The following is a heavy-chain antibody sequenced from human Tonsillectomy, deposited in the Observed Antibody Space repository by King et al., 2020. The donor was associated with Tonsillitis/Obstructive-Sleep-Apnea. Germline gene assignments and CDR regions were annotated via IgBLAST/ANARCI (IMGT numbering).Heavy chain of an antibody. V-gene: IGHV3-30*01. CDR1: GFTFSSYA. J-gene: IGHJ3*02. CDR2: ISYDGSNK. D-gene: IGHD4-11*01. CDR3: VRTVMGITVRDAFDI. Sequence: VQLVESGGGVVQPGRSLRLSCAAAGFTFSSYAMHWVRQAPGKGLEWVAVISYDGSNKNYADSVKGRFTISRDNSKNTLYLQMNSLRADDTAVYFCVRTVMGITVRDAFDIWGQGTMVTVSS.